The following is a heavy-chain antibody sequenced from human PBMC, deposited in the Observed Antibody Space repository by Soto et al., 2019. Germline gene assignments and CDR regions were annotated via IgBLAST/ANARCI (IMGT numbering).Heavy chain of an antibody. CDR2: IYQSGST. D-gene: IGHD2-21*02. CDR1: GGSISSGVYA. CDR3: ARSYSGGDAYFDY. V-gene: IGHV4-30-2*01. J-gene: IGHJ4*02. Sequence: PSETLSLTCPVSGGSISSGVYAWAWIRHPPGKGLEWVGYIYQSGSTYYNPSLKSRVAIAADRSKNQFSLNLASVTAADTAVYYCARSYSGGDAYFDYWGQGTVVTVSS.